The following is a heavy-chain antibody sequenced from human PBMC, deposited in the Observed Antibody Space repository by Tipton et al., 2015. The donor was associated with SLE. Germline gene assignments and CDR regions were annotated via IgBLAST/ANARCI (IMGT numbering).Heavy chain of an antibody. J-gene: IGHJ3*02. Sequence: TLSLTCAVYGGSFSGYYWSWIRQPPGKGLEWIGEINHRGSTNYNPSLKSRVTISVDTSKNQFSLKLSSVTAADTAVYYCAGVSRDAFEIWGQGTMVTVSS. CDR1: GGSFSGYY. CDR2: INHRGST. D-gene: IGHD5/OR15-5a*01. V-gene: IGHV4-34*01. CDR3: AGVSRDAFEI.